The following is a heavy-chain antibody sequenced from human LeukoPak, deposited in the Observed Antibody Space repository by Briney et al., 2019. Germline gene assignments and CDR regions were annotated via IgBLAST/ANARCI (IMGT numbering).Heavy chain of an antibody. V-gene: IGHV3-48*04. J-gene: IGHJ4*02. Sequence: GGSLRLSCAASGFTFSSYAMSWVRQAPGKGLEWVSHISGTGRTIHYADSVKGRFTISRDNAKNSVYLQMNSLRAEDTAVYYCARELLSLDYWGQGTPVTVSS. CDR1: GFTFSSYA. CDR3: ARELLSLDY. CDR2: ISGTGRTI.